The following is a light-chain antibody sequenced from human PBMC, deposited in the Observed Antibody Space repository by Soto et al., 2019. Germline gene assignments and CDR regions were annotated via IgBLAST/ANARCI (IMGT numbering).Light chain of an antibody. J-gene: IGKJ4*01. CDR1: QVIGDT. CDR3: QPYNNWPLT. Sequence: FVMRLSTHTLSFSPGGGATLSCRASQVIGDTLAWYQHKPGQTPRLLIYDTSTRATGVPTRFSGSRSGAEFTLTINSLQSEDFAVYYCQPYNNWPLTFGGGTKVAIK. V-gene: IGKV3-15*01. CDR2: DTS.